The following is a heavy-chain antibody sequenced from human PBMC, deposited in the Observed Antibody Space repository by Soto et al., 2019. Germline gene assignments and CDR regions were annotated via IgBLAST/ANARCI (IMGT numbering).Heavy chain of an antibody. CDR2: ISYDGRNK. V-gene: IGHV3-30*18. D-gene: IGHD6-13*01. Sequence: QVQLVESGGGVVQPGRSLRLSCAASGFTFSSDGMHWVRQAPGKGLEWVAVISYDGRNKYYADSVKGRFTISRDNSKNTLYLQMNSLRAEDTAVYYCAKDRGYSSSWYDYYYYGMDVWGQGTTVTVSS. J-gene: IGHJ6*02. CDR1: GFTFSSDG. CDR3: AKDRGYSSSWYDYYYYGMDV.